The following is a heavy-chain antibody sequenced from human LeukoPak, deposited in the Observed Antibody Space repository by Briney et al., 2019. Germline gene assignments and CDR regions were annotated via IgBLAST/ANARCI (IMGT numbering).Heavy chain of an antibody. D-gene: IGHD3-22*01. V-gene: IGHV3-30*02. CDR1: GFTFSSYG. Sequence: GGSLRLSCAASGFTFSSYGMHWVRQAPGKGLEWVAFIRYDGSNKYYADSVKGRFTISRDNSKNTLYLQMNSLRAEDTAVYYCAKDNSPYYYDDVGPDYWGQGTLVTVSS. J-gene: IGHJ4*02. CDR2: IRYDGSNK. CDR3: AKDNSPYYYDDVGPDY.